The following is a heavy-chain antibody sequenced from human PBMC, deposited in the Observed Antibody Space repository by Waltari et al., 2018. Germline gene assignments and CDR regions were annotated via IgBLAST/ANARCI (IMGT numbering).Heavy chain of an antibody. CDR2: IYYSGST. CDR1: GGSISSYY. V-gene: IGHV4-59*01. J-gene: IGHJ6*04. Sequence: QVQLQESGPGLVKPSETLSLTCTVSGGSISSYYWSWIRQPPGKGLEWIGYIYYSGSTNYNPSLKSRVTISVDTSKNQFSLKLSSVTAADTAVYYCARSARRCSGGSCYSVMDVWGKGTTVTVSS. D-gene: IGHD2-15*01. CDR3: ARSARRCSGGSCYSVMDV.